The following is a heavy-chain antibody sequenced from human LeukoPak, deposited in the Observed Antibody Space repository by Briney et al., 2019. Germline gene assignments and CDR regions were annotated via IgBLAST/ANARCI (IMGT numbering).Heavy chain of an antibody. CDR3: ARGLVRGVIIARVRGNWFDP. J-gene: IGHJ5*02. CDR2: INHSGST. Sequence: SETLSLTCAVYAGSFSGYYWSWIRQPPGKGLEWIGEINHSGSTNYNPSLKSRVTISVDTSKNKFSLKLNSVTAADTAVYYCARGLVRGVIIARVRGNWFDPWGQGTLVTVSS. V-gene: IGHV4-34*01. CDR1: AGSFSGYY. D-gene: IGHD3-10*01.